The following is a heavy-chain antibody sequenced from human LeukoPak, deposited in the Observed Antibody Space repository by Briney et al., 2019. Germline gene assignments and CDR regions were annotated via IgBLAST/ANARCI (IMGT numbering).Heavy chain of an antibody. CDR3: ARGPYCSGGSCYGYWDWFDP. CDR2: ISSSSSYI. V-gene: IGHV3-21*01. Sequence: GGSLRLSCAASGFTFSSYSMNWVRQAPGKGLEWVSSISSSSSYIYYADSVKGRFTISRDNAKNSLYLKMNSPSAEDTAVYYCARGPYCSGGSCYGYWDWFDPWGQGTLVTVSS. J-gene: IGHJ5*02. D-gene: IGHD2-15*01. CDR1: GFTFSSYS.